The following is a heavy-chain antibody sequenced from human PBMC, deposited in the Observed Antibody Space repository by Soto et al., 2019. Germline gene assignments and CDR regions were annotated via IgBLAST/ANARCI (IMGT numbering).Heavy chain of an antibody. V-gene: IGHV3-30*18. Sequence: QVQLVESVGGVVQPGRSLRLSCAASGFTFSSYGMHWVRQAPGKGLEWVAVISYDGSNKYYADSVKGRFTISRDNSKNTLYLQMNSLRAEDTAVYYCAKDWTKLRFLEWLSTADYWGQGTLVTVSS. CDR1: GFTFSSYG. J-gene: IGHJ4*02. CDR3: AKDWTKLRFLEWLSTADY. CDR2: ISYDGSNK. D-gene: IGHD3-3*01.